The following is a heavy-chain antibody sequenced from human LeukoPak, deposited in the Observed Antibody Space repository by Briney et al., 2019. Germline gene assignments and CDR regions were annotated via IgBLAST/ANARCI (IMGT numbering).Heavy chain of an antibody. D-gene: IGHD3-3*01. CDR3: ARVASGYYMRPFDY. V-gene: IGHV3-48*02. Sequence: GGSLRLSCAASGFTFSSYSMNWVRQAPGKGLEWVSYISSSSSTIYYADSVKGRFTISRDNAKNSLYLQMNSLRDEDTAVYYCARVASGYYMRPFDYWGQGTLVTVSS. CDR1: GFTFSSYS. J-gene: IGHJ4*02. CDR2: ISSSSSTI.